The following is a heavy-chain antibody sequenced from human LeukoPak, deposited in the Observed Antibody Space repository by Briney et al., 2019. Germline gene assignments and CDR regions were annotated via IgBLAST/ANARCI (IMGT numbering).Heavy chain of an antibody. CDR2: IIPIFGTA. CDR3: ARDQYSSGWPYFGY. Sequence: ASVNVSCKASGGTFSSYAIRWVRQAPGQGLEWMGGIIPIFGTANYAQKFQGRVTITAAESTSTAYMELSSLRSEDTAVYYCARDQYSSGWPYFGYWGQGTLVTVSS. D-gene: IGHD6-19*01. V-gene: IGHV1-69*13. CDR1: GGTFSSYA. J-gene: IGHJ4*02.